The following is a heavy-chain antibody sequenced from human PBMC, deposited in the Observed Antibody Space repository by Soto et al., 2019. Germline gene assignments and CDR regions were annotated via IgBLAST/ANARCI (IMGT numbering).Heavy chain of an antibody. V-gene: IGHV3-7*01. CDR3: ATGYGGQL. CDR1: GFTFGDTW. J-gene: IGHJ3*01. CDR2: INGDGTEE. D-gene: IGHD2-2*01. Sequence: GGSLRLSCVASGFTFGDTWMSWIRQAVGKGPEWVANINGDGTEENYMDSVRGRFTISRDNAYNTLSLEMNSLRAEGTAIYYCATGYGGQLWGQGTMVTVSS.